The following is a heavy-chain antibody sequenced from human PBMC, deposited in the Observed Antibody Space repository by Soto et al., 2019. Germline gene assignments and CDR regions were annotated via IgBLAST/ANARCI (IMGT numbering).Heavy chain of an antibody. CDR1: GFTVSSNY. CDR2: IYSGGST. Sequence: QSGGSLRLSCAASGFTVSSNYMSWVRQAPGKGLEWVSVIYSGGSTYYADSVKGRFTIPRDNSKNTLYLQMNSLRAEDTAVYYCAREPTVVTPHYYYGMDVWGQGTTVTVSS. CDR3: AREPTVVTPHYYYGMDV. V-gene: IGHV3-53*01. D-gene: IGHD4-17*01. J-gene: IGHJ6*02.